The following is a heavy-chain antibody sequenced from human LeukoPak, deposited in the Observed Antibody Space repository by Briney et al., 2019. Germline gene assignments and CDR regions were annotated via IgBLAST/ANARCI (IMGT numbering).Heavy chain of an antibody. CDR1: GGSFSGYC. Sequence: PSETLSLTCAVYGGSFSGYCWSWIRQPPGKGLEWIGEINHSGSTNYNPSLKSRVTISVDTSKNQFSLKLSSVTAADTAVYYCARGRNLYQLLSRWFDPWGQGTLVTVSS. CDR2: INHSGST. D-gene: IGHD2-2*01. J-gene: IGHJ5*02. CDR3: ARGRNLYQLLSRWFDP. V-gene: IGHV4-34*01.